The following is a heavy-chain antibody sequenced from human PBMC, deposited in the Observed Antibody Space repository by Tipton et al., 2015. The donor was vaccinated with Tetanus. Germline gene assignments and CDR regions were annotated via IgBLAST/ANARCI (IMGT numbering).Heavy chain of an antibody. V-gene: IGHV3-7*01. CDR3: ARDRGEDWTNFYYMDV. D-gene: IGHD3/OR15-3a*01. CDR2: INRDGSDK. Sequence: SLRLSCAASGFPFLTYWMSWVRQAPGKGLEWVANINRDGSDKYYVDSVKGRFTISRDEAKNSLYLQMSSLRVGDTAVYYCARDRGEDWTNFYYMDVWGKGATVTVSS. J-gene: IGHJ6*03. CDR1: GFPFLTYW.